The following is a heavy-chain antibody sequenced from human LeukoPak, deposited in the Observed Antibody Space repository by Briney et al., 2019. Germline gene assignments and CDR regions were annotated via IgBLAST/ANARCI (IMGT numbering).Heavy chain of an antibody. J-gene: IGHJ4*02. CDR3: AKPNPYYGDYYFEY. Sequence: GGSLRLSCAASGFTFSSYSMNWVRQAPGKGLEWVSYISSSSSTIYYADSVKGRFTISRDNAKNSLYLQMNSLRAEDTAVYYCAKPNPYYGDYYFEYWGQGTLVTVSS. CDR2: ISSSSSTI. D-gene: IGHD4-17*01. V-gene: IGHV3-48*01. CDR1: GFTFSSYS.